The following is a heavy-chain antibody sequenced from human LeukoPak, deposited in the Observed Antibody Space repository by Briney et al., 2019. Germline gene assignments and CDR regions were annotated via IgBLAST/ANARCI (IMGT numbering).Heavy chain of an antibody. J-gene: IGHJ5*02. CDR1: VGTLSSYT. D-gene: IGHD3-3*02. CDR2: IIPILGIA. CDR3: PRGISLFGVIHA. V-gene: IGHV1-69*02. Sequence: SVKVSFTACVGTLSSYTISWVGQAPGQGLGWRGGIIPILGIANYAQKFQGRVTITSDKSTRTAYLELSSLRSEATAVYYFPRGISLFGVIHAWGQGTLVTVSS.